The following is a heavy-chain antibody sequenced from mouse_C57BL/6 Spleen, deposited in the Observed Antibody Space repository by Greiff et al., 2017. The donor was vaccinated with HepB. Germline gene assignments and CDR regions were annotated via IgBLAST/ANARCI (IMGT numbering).Heavy chain of an antibody. V-gene: IGHV1-80*01. Sequence: LVESGAELVKPGASVKISCKASGYAFSSYWMNWVKQRPGKGLEWIGQIYPGDGDTNYNGKFKGKATLTADKSSSTAYMQLSSLTSEDSAVYFCARWDSNYGGGAMDYWGQGTSVTVSS. D-gene: IGHD2-5*01. J-gene: IGHJ4*01. CDR3: ARWDSNYGGGAMDY. CDR2: IYPGDGDT. CDR1: GYAFSSYW.